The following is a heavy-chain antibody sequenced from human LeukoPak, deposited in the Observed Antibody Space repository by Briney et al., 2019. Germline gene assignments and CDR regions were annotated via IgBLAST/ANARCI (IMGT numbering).Heavy chain of an antibody. V-gene: IGHV1-69*01. Sequence: SVKVSCKASGGTFSSYAISWVRQAPGQGLEWMGGIIPIFGAANYAQKFQGRVTITADESTSTAYMELSSLRSEDTAVYYCARARAGYSYDDAFDIWGQGTMVTVSS. CDR2: IIPIFGAA. CDR3: ARARAGYSYDDAFDI. J-gene: IGHJ3*02. CDR1: GGTFSSYA. D-gene: IGHD5-18*01.